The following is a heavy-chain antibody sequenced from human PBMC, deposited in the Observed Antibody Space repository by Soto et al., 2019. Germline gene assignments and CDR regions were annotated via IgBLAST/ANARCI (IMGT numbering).Heavy chain of an antibody. CDR2: IYYSGST. Sequence: QLQLQESGPGLVKPSETLSLTCTVSGGSISSSSYYWGWIRQPPGKGLEWIGSIYYSGSTYYNPSLKSRVTISVDTSKNQFSLKLSSVTAADTAVYYCARHREKQWLVLQAFDIWGQGTMVTVSS. D-gene: IGHD6-19*01. J-gene: IGHJ3*02. V-gene: IGHV4-39*01. CDR3: ARHREKQWLVLQAFDI. CDR1: GGSISSSSYY.